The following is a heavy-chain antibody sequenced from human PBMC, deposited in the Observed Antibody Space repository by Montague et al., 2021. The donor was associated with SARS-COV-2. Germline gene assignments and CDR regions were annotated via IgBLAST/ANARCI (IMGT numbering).Heavy chain of an antibody. D-gene: IGHD6-13*01. V-gene: IGHV2-70*11. J-gene: IGHJ6*02. CDR2: IDWDDDK. CDR1: GFSLSTSGMC. CDR3: ARDDRRGSSRNYYGMDV. Sequence: PALVKPTQTLTLTCTFSGFSLSTSGMCVSWIRQPPGKALEWLARIDWDDDKHYSTSLKTRLTISKDTSKNQVVLTMTNMDPVDTATYYCARDDRRGSSRNYYGMDVWGQGTTVTVSS.